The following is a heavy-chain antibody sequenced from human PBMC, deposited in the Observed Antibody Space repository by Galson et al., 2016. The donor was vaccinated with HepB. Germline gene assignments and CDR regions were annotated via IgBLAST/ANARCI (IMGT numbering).Heavy chain of an antibody. D-gene: IGHD6-19*01. V-gene: IGHV3-23*01. CDR3: AKMRVYTSGWLIHGMDV. CDR1: GFTFSSYA. J-gene: IGHJ6*02. Sequence: SLRLSCAASGFTFSSYAMTWVRQAPGKGLEWVSTISGIDRGTYYADSVKGRFTISRDNSKNTVHLHMSSLRVEDTAVYYCAKMRVYTSGWLIHGMDVWGQGTTVTVSS. CDR2: ISGIDRGT.